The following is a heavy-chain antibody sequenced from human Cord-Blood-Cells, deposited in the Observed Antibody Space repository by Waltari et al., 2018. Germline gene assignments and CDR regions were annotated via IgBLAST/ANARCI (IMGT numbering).Heavy chain of an antibody. D-gene: IGHD6-13*01. J-gene: IGHJ4*02. Sequence: QVQLVESGGGVVQPGRSLRLSCAASGFTLSSYGMHWVRQAPGKGLEWVAVIWYDGSNKYYADSVKGRFTISRDNSKNTLYLQMNSLRAEDTAVYYCARQFSSWYDYWGQGTLVTVSS. CDR2: IWYDGSNK. CDR1: GFTLSSYG. CDR3: ARQFSSWYDY. V-gene: IGHV3-33*01.